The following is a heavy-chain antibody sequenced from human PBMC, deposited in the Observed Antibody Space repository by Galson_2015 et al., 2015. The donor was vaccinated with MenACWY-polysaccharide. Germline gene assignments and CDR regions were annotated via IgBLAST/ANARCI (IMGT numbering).Heavy chain of an antibody. V-gene: IGHV3-7*01. Sequence: SLRLSCAASGFPFSTSWMSWVRQAPGKGLEWVAKIKEDGSGTDYVDSVKGRFSISRDKAQNALFLQMNNLRVEDTAEYYCVRLTRNSFTTWGVFHYWGQGTLVTVSS. D-gene: IGHD7-27*01. CDR1: GFPFSTSW. J-gene: IGHJ4*02. CDR2: IKEDGSGT. CDR3: VRLTRNSFTTWGVFHY.